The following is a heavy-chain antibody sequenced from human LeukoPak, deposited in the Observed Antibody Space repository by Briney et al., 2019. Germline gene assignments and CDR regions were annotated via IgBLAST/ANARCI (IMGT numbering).Heavy chain of an antibody. V-gene: IGHV3-15*01. CDR3: TTTLRLRLGELSLRPAVKDY. J-gene: IGHJ4*02. Sequence: PGGSLRLSCAASGFTFSNAWMSWVRQAPGKGLEWVGRIKSKTDGGTTDYAAPVKGRFTISRDDSKNTLYLQMNSLKTEDTAVYYCTTTLRLRLGELSLRPAVKDYWGQGTLVTVSS. D-gene: IGHD3-16*02. CDR1: GFTFSNAW. CDR2: IKSKTDGGTT.